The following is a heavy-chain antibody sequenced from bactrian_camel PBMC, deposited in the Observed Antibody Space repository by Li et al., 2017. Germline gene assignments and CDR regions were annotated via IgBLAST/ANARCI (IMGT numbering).Heavy chain of an antibody. V-gene: IGHV3S53*01. CDR2: IAGDGRT. J-gene: IGHJ4*01. Sequence: HVQLVESGGGSVRAGGSLVLSCAAPNYLLRSSCLGWFRRLPGQEREGVAAIAGDGRTNYADSVKGRFTISRDNGKNSVYLQMDSLKLEDTAMYYCAADFGPYCSGPYLARRANFEGHGTQVTVS. CDR1: NYLLRSSC. D-gene: IGHD2*01.